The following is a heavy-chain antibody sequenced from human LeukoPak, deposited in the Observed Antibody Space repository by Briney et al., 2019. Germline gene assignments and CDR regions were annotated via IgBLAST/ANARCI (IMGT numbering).Heavy chain of an antibody. CDR3: AKVPGYYDDCSGSCIDY. D-gene: IGHD3-22*01. V-gene: IGHV3-23*01. CDR2: VSGDGVTT. CDR1: GFTFSSHA. J-gene: IGHJ4*02. Sequence: GGSLRLSCAASGFTFSSHAMNWVRQAPGEGLEWVSAVSGDGVTTCYADSVKGRFTISRDNSKNTLYLQMSSLRAEDTAVYYCAKVPGYYDDCSGSCIDYWGQGTLVTVPS.